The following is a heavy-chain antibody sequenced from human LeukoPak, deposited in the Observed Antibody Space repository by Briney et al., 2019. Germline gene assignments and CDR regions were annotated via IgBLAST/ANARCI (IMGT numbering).Heavy chain of an antibody. V-gene: IGHV3-23*01. CDR3: ARDEQWLGFDY. CDR2: ISGSGGST. D-gene: IGHD6-19*01. CDR1: GFTFSSYA. Sequence: PGGSLRLSCAASGFTFSSYAMSWVRQAPGKGLEWVSAISGSGGSTYYADSVKGRFTISRDNAKNTLYLQTNSLRAEDTAVYYCARDEQWLGFDYWGQGTLVTVSS. J-gene: IGHJ4*02.